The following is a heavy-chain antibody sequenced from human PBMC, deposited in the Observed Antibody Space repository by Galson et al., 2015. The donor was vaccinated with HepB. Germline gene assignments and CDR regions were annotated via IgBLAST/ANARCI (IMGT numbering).Heavy chain of an antibody. CDR1: GDTLTTYD. CDR3: AREDDAFDI. Sequence: SVKVSCKASGDTLTTYDINWVRQATGQGLEWMGWMNPNSGNTGYVQKFQGRVTMTRNTSISTAYMELSSLRSEDTAVYYCAREDDAFDIWGQGTMVTVSP. CDR2: MNPNSGNT. J-gene: IGHJ3*02. V-gene: IGHV1-8*01.